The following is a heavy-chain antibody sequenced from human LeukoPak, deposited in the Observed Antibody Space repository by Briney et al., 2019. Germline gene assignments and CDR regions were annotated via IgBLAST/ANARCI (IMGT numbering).Heavy chain of an antibody. Sequence: GASVKVSCKASGYNFADHGIGWVRQAPGQGLEWMGWINPYNANTNTSQNLRGRVTMTKDTYTGTAYLEMRGLRSDDTAVYYCARQGYCDDGFCYTKDSFDFWGQGTLVIVSS. CDR3: ARQGYCDDGFCYTKDSFDF. V-gene: IGHV1-18*01. CDR2: INPYNANT. J-gene: IGHJ4*02. D-gene: IGHD2-15*01. CDR1: GYNFADHG.